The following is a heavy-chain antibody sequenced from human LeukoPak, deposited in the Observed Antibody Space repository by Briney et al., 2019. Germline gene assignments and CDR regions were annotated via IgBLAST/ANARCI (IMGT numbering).Heavy chain of an antibody. D-gene: IGHD1-1*01. CDR3: ATDSPETAAFDY. V-gene: IGHV3-48*04. Sequence: GGSLRLSCAASGFSFSTYSMNWVRQAPGKGLEWVSYIVGSSSTIYYADSVRGRFTISRDNAKNSLYLQMDSLRAEDTAVYYCATDSPETAAFDYWGQGTLVTVSS. CDR1: GFSFSTYS. J-gene: IGHJ4*02. CDR2: IVGSSSTI.